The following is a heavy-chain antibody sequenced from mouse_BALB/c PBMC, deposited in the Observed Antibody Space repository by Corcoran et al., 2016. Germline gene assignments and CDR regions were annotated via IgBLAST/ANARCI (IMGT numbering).Heavy chain of an antibody. D-gene: IGHD3-3*01. V-gene: IGHV9-3-1*01. Sequence: QIQLVQSGPELKKPGETVKISCKASGYTFTNYGMHWVKQAPGKGLKWMGWINTYTGEPTYADDFKGRFAFSLETSASTAYLQINNLKNEYTATYFCARGPGAIDYWGQRTSITVSS. CDR3: ARGPGAIDY. J-gene: IGHJ4*01. CDR1: GYTFTNYG. CDR2: INTYTGEP.